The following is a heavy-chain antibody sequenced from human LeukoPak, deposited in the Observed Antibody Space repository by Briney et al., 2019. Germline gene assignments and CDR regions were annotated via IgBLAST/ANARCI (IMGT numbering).Heavy chain of an antibody. J-gene: IGHJ4*02. CDR1: AGSISSYY. CDR3: ARVQAYGGKGYFDY. Sequence: SETLSLTCTVSAGSISSYYWSWIRQPPGKGREWIGYIYYSGSTNYNPSLKSRVTISGDTSKNQFSLKLSSVTAADTAVYYCARVQAYGGKGYFDYWGQGTLVTVSS. V-gene: IGHV4-59*01. D-gene: IGHD4-23*01. CDR2: IYYSGST.